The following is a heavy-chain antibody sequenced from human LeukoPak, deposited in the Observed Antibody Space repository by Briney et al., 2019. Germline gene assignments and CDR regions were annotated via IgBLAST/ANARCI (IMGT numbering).Heavy chain of an antibody. D-gene: IGHD4-23*01. CDR3: ARDVDYGGRFDS. J-gene: IGHJ4*02. Sequence: PGGSLRLSCAASGFTFTSYTFHWVRQAPGKGLEWVSVISHDGSNTYNADSVKGRFTFSRDNSKNTLYLQMNSLRAEDTAVYYCARDVDYGGRFDSWGQGTLVTVSS. CDR2: ISHDGSNT. CDR1: GFTFTSYT. V-gene: IGHV3-30-3*01.